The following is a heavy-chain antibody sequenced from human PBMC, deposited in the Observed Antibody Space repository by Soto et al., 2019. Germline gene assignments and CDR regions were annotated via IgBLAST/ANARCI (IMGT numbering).Heavy chain of an antibody. D-gene: IGHD6-13*01. CDR3: ASPLFLQQLPRGRFDY. Sequence: TSETLSLTCAVSGYSISSGYYWGWIRQPPGKGLEWIGSIYHSGITYYNPSLKSRVTISVDTSKNQFSLKLSSVPAADTAVYYCASPLFLQQLPRGRFDYWGQGTLVTVSS. J-gene: IGHJ4*02. V-gene: IGHV4-38-2*01. CDR1: GYSISSGYY. CDR2: IYHSGIT.